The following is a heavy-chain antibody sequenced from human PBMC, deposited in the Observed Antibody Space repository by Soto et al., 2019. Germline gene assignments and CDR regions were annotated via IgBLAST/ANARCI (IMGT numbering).Heavy chain of an antibody. V-gene: IGHV3-74*01. CDR3: ARGILTGYYYYYYYMDV. Sequence: EVQLVESGGGLVQPGGSLRLSCAASGFTFSSYWMHWVRQAPGKGLVWVSRINSDGSSTSYADSVKGRFTISRANAKNTLYLQMNSLRAEDTAVYYCARGILTGYYYYYYYMDVWGKGTTVTVSS. CDR1: GFTFSSYW. CDR2: INSDGSST. D-gene: IGHD3-9*01. J-gene: IGHJ6*03.